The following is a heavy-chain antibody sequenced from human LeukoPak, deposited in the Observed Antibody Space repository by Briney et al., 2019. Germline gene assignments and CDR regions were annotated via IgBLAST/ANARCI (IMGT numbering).Heavy chain of an antibody. CDR1: GASLSGYY. J-gene: IGHJ4*02. CDR2: ISHSGST. Sequence: SETLSLTCEVSGASLSGYYWSWIRQAPGKGLEWIGEISHSGSTNYNPALKSRVTISAHTSKNQFSLKLSSVIGADTAVYFCARNGWGSGSYWFYWGQGTLVTVSA. V-gene: IGHV4-34*01. CDR3: ARNGWGSGSYWFY. D-gene: IGHD3-10*01.